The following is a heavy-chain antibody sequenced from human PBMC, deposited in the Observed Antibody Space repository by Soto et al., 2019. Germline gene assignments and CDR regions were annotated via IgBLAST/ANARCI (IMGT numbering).Heavy chain of an antibody. D-gene: IGHD3-16*02. CDR1: GYTFTSYD. CDR3: ARRFTFGGVIVKRRAFDI. J-gene: IGHJ3*02. CDR2: LKPNSGKT. V-gene: IGHV1-8*01. Sequence: QVQLVQSGAEVKKPGASVKVSCKASGYTFTSYDINWVRQATVQGLEWMGWLKPNSGKTGYAQKFQGRATMTRNTSISTAYMELSSLRSEDTAVYYCARRFTFGGVIVKRRAFDIWGQGTMVTVSS.